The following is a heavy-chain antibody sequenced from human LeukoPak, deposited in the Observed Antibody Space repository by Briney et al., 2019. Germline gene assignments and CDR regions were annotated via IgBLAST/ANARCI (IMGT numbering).Heavy chain of an antibody. Sequence: SETLSLTCAVSGGSISSGGYSWSWIRQPPGKGLEWIGYIYHSGSTYYNPSLRSRVTISVDTSKNQFSLKLSSVTAADTAVYYCGKTDIYFNPIDYWSPGSLVTVSS. CDR3: GKTDIYFNPIDY. V-gene: IGHV4-30-2*01. J-gene: IGHJ4*02. D-gene: IGHD3-10*01. CDR2: IYHSGST. CDR1: GGSISSGGYS.